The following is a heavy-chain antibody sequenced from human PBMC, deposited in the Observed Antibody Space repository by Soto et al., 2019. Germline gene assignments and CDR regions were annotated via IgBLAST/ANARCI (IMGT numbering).Heavy chain of an antibody. CDR1: GYTLTELY. J-gene: IGHJ4*02. Sequence: ASVKVSCKVSGYTLTELYMHWVRQAPGKELEWKGNFDPEDGETIYAQKFQGRVTMTEDTSTDTAYMELSSLISEDTAVYYCATGVSADYYDSSGYYFDYWGQGTLVTVSS. CDR2: FDPEDGET. CDR3: ATGVSADYYDSSGYYFDY. D-gene: IGHD3-22*01. V-gene: IGHV1-24*01.